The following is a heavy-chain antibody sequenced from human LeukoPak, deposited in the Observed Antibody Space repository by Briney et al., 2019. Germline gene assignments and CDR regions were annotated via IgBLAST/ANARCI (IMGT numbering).Heavy chain of an antibody. J-gene: IGHJ6*02. CDR3: AKAHHLLSYYYYGTDV. D-gene: IGHD1-26*01. CDR1: GFTFSSYG. V-gene: IGHV3-30*18. Sequence: GGSLRLSCAASGFTFSSYGMHWVRQAPGKGLEWVAVISYDGSNKDYADSVKGRFTISRDNSKNTLYLQMNSLRAEDTAVYYCAKAHHLLSYYYYGTDVWGQGTTVTVSS. CDR2: ISYDGSNK.